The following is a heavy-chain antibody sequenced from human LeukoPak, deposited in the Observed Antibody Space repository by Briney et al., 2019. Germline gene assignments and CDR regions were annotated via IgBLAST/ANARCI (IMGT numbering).Heavy chain of an antibody. CDR2: INPNSGGT. J-gene: IGHJ5*02. V-gene: IGHV1-2*02. CDR1: GYTFTGYY. D-gene: IGHD4-23*01. CDR3: ARGESRVVKFTRFDP. Sequence: ASVKVSCKASGYTFTGYYMHWVRQAPGQGLEWMGWINPNSGGTNYAQKFQGRVTMTRDTSISTAYMELSRLGSDDTAVYYCARGESRVVKFTRFDPWGQGTLVTVSS.